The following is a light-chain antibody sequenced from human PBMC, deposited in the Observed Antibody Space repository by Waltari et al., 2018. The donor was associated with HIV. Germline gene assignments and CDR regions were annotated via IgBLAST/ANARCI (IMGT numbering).Light chain of an antibody. CDR3: QQRSIWPPLT. CDR1: QSVRRD. CDR2: EAS. Sequence: DIVLPQSPATLSLSPGESATLSCRASQSVRRDLAWYQHKPGQAPRLLIYEASNRATGIPARFSGSGSGTDFTLTISSLEPEDFAVYYCQQRSIWPPLTFGGGTKVEIK. J-gene: IGKJ4*01. V-gene: IGKV3-11*01.